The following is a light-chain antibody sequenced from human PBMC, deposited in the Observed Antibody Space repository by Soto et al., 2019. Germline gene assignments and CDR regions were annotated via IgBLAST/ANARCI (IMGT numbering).Light chain of an antibody. CDR3: QQYNNWPIT. CDR2: RAS. V-gene: IGKV3-15*01. J-gene: IGKJ5*01. Sequence: EIVMTQSPATLSVSPGERATLSCRASQSVSNNFAWYQQKPGQAPRLLIYRASTRATGVPARFSGSGSGTEFTLTISSLQSEDFAVYYCQQYNNWPITFGQGTRLEIK. CDR1: QSVSNN.